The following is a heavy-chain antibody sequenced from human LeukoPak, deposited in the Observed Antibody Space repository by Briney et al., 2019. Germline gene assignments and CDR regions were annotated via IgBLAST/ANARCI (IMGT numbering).Heavy chain of an antibody. CDR3: ARDGPAYSFEY. CDR1: GFIFSTYE. Sequence: PGGSLRLSCAASGFIFSTYEMHWVRQAPGKGLEWVAYISTSGSTIYYADSVKGRFTFSRDNARNSLFLQMNRLRAEATAVYYCARDGPAYSFEYWGQGALVTVSS. D-gene: IGHD2-21*01. V-gene: IGHV3-48*03. CDR2: ISTSGSTI. J-gene: IGHJ4*02.